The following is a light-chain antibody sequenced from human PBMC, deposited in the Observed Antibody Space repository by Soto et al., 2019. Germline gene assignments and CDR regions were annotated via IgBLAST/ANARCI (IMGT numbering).Light chain of an antibody. J-gene: IGKJ3*01. CDR2: GGS. CDR3: QHYGSSVFT. CDR1: QSISADY. Sequence: EIVLTQSPGTLSLSPGGRAALSCRASQSISADYLVWYQQKPGQAPRLLIYGGSSRATGIPDRFSGSGSGTYFPLTISRLAHEDVAVYYCQHYGSSVFTFGHGTKVDIK. V-gene: IGKV3-20*01.